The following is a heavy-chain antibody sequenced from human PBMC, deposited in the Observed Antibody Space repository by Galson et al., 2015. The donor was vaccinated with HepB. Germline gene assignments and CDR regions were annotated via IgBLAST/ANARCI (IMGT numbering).Heavy chain of an antibody. D-gene: IGHD3-10*01. V-gene: IGHV3-11*01. CDR1: GFTFSDYY. CDR2: ISSSGSTI. J-gene: IGHJ6*02. CDR3: ARDRGGSGSYLSYFYDLDV. Sequence: SLRLSCAASGFTFSDYYMSWIRQAPGKGLEWVSYISSSGSTIYYADSVKGRFTISRDNAKKSLYLQMNSLRAEDTAVYYCARDRGGSGSYLSYFYDLDVWGQGTTVTVSS.